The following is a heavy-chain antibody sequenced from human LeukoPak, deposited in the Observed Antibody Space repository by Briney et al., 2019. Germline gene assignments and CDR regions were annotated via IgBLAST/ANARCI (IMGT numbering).Heavy chain of an antibody. J-gene: IGHJ4*02. CDR1: GYTFTNYW. CDR3: ARPGQLAAQIDY. V-gene: IGHV5-51*01. CDR2: IYPGDSDT. D-gene: IGHD6-6*01. Sequence: GESLKISCKGSGYTFTNYWIGWVRQVPGKGLEWMGIIYPGDSDTRYSPSFQGQVSISADKSISTAYLQWSSLKASDTAMYYCARPGQLAAQIDYWGQGTLVTVSS.